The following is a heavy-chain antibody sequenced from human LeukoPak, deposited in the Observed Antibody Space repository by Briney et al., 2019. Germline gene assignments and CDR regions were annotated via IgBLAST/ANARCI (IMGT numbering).Heavy chain of an antibody. J-gene: IGHJ4*02. Sequence: PGGSLRLSCAASGFTFSSYSMNWVRKAPGKGLEWVSSISSSSSYIYYADSVKGRFTISRDNSKNTLYLQMNSLRAEDTAVYYCARRLEYSGSKGVFDYSGQGTLVTVSS. V-gene: IGHV3-21*01. CDR1: GFTFSSYS. CDR2: ISSSSSYI. D-gene: IGHD1-26*01. CDR3: ARRLEYSGSKGVFDY.